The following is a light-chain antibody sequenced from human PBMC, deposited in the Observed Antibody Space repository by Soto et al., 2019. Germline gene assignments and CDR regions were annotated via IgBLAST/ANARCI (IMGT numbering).Light chain of an antibody. CDR1: SSNIGSKF. CDR3: AYGNINRSAV. J-gene: IGLJ2*01. CDR2: SDN. Sequence: QSVLTQPPSASGTPGQRVTISCSGSSSNIGSKFVYWYQQLPGTAPKLLIYSDNQRPSGVPDRFSGSKSGSSASLATSGLRYEDEDDYYCAYGNINRSAVFGGGTKVTVL. V-gene: IGLV1-47*02.